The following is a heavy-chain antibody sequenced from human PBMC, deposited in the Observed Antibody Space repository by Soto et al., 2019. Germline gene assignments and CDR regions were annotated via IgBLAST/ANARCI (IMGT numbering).Heavy chain of an antibody. V-gene: IGHV3-30*18. J-gene: IGHJ4*02. Sequence: QVQLVESGGGVVQPGRSLRLSCVASGFTFSNYGMHWVRQAPGKGLEWVAVIANDGRDKHYADSVKGRFTISRDNSKNTLYLQMNSLRPEDTAVYYCSKDRARGAAVYDFDYWGQGTPVTVSS. CDR1: GFTFSNYG. D-gene: IGHD6-13*01. CDR2: IANDGRDK. CDR3: SKDRARGAAVYDFDY.